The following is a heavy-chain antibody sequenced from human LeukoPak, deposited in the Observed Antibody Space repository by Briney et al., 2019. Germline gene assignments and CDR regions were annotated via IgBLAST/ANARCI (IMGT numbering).Heavy chain of an antibody. CDR1: GFTFDDYA. CDR3: AKGSQWLVPGGAFDI. CDR2: ISWNSGSI. D-gene: IGHD6-19*01. V-gene: IGHV3-9*03. Sequence: GGSLRLSCAASGFTFDDYAMHWVRQAPGKGLEWVSGISWNSGSIGYADSVKGRFTISRDNAKNSLYLQMNSLRAEDMALYYCAKGSQWLVPGGAFDIWGQGTMITVSS. J-gene: IGHJ3*02.